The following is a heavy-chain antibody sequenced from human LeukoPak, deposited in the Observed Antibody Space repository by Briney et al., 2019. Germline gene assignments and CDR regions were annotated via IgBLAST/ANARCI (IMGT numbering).Heavy chain of an antibody. CDR3: ARGMDAEAFQN. D-gene: IGHD2-2*03. Sequence: GASVKVSCKTSGYRFTAYPRHWVRQAPGQGLEWLGWMNPHSGETNNAQKFQGRVTMTRDTSISVAYMQLSSLRSDDTAVYYCARGMDAEAFQNWGQGTLVTVSS. V-gene: IGHV1-2*02. CDR2: MNPHSGET. J-gene: IGHJ1*01. CDR1: GYRFTAYP.